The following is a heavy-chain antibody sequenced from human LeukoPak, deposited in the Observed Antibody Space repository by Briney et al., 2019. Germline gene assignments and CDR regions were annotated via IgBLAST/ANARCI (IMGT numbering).Heavy chain of an antibody. CDR2: INPSGDNT. Sequence: GASVKVSCKASGYTFTHNFMHWERLAPGQGLEWMEIINPSGDNTWYAQKFQGRVTMTRDMATSTDYMEVNSLRSEDTAVYYCARDNSMGDSAWWFDPWGQGTLVTVSS. CDR1: GYTFTHNF. CDR3: ARDNSMGDSAWWFDP. J-gene: IGHJ5*02. D-gene: IGHD5-12*01. V-gene: IGHV1-46*01.